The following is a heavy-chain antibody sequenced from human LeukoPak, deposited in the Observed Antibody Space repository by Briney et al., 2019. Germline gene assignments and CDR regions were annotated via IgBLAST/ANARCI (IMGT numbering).Heavy chain of an antibody. D-gene: IGHD3-22*01. Sequence: SETLSLTCTVSGGSISSYYWSWIRQSPGKGLEWIGYINHSGSTKYNPSLKSRVTISVDMSRNQSSLKLSSVTAADTAVYYCARALDYCDIRVWDYWGQGTLVTVSS. J-gene: IGHJ4*02. V-gene: IGHV4-59*01. CDR1: GGSISSYY. CDR3: ARALDYCDIRVWDY. CDR2: INHSGST.